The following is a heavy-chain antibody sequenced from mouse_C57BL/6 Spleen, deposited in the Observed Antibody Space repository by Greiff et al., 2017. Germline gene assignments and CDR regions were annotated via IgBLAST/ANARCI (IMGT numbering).Heavy chain of an antibody. Sequence: EVQWVESGGGLVQPGGSLSLSCAASGFTFTDYYMSWVRQPPGKALEWLGFIRNKANGYTTEYSASVKGRFTISRDNSQSILYLQMNALRAEDSATYYCARLDSSGPWFAYWGQGTLVTVSA. D-gene: IGHD3-2*02. CDR2: IRNKANGYTT. V-gene: IGHV7-3*01. J-gene: IGHJ3*01. CDR1: GFTFTDYY. CDR3: ARLDSSGPWFAY.